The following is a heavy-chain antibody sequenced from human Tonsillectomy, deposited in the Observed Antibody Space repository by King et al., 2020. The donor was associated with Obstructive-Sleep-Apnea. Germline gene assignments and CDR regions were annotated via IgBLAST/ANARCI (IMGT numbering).Heavy chain of an antibody. CDR1: GFTFSSYA. D-gene: IGHD3-10*01. CDR2: ISYDGNNK. V-gene: IGHV3-30*04. Sequence: VQLVESGGGVVQPGRSLRLSCAASGFTFSSYAMHWVRQAPGKGLEWVAVISYDGNNKYYADSVKGRFTISRDNSKNTLYLQMNSPRAEDTAVYYCAGGGRYYGSVSYYDAFDIWGQGPMVTVSS. CDR3: AGGGRYYGSVSYYDAFDI. J-gene: IGHJ3*02.